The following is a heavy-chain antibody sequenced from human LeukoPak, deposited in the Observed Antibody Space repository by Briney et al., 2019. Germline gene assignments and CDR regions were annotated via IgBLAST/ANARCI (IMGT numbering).Heavy chain of an antibody. D-gene: IGHD6-13*01. Sequence: ASVKVSCKASGCTFTGYYMHWVRQAPGQGLEWMGWINPNSGGTNYAQKFQGRVTMTRDTSISTAYMELSRLRSDDTAVYYCARGHISSWYGIPHWGQGTLVTVSS. CDR3: ARGHISSWYGIPH. J-gene: IGHJ1*01. CDR1: GCTFTGYY. V-gene: IGHV1-2*02. CDR2: INPNSGGT.